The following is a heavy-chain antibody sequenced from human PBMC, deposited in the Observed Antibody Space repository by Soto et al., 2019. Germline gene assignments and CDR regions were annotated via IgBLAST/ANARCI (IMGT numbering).Heavy chain of an antibody. CDR2: ISGGGDGT. CDR1: GFTFYNYA. Sequence: EVQLLESGGGLVRPGGSLRLSCAASGFTFYNYAMNWVRQAPGKGLEWVSTISGGGDGTYYADSVKGRFTISRDNSRNTVYLQMNSLRAEDTAVYYCAKKGLGSLATYCTTGDCHYAFDVWGQGTLLTVSS. CDR3: AKKGLGSLATYCTTGDCHYAFDV. D-gene: IGHD2-8*01. V-gene: IGHV3-23*01. J-gene: IGHJ3*01.